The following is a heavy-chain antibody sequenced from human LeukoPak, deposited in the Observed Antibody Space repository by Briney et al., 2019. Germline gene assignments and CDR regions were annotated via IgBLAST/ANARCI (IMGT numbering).Heavy chain of an antibody. CDR3: ARRDVAGNFYFDY. V-gene: IGHV1-3*03. Sequence: ASVRVSCKASGYTFTSYAMHWVRQAPGQRLEWMGWINAGNGNTKYSQEFQGRVTITRDTSASTAYMELSSLRSEDMAVYYCARRDVAGNFYFDYWGQGTLVTVSS. J-gene: IGHJ4*02. CDR2: INAGNGNT. CDR1: GYTFTSYA. D-gene: IGHD6-19*01.